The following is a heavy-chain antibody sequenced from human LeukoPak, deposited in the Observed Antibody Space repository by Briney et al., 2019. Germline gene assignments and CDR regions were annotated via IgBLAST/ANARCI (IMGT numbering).Heavy chain of an antibody. CDR3: ARDGYSYGEDY. V-gene: IGHV1-46*01. Sequence: ASVKVSCKASGYTFTGYYMHWVRQAPGQGLEWMGIINPSGGSTSYAQKFQGRVTMTRDMSTSTVYMELSSLRSEDTAVYYCARDGYSYGEDYWGQGTLVTVSS. J-gene: IGHJ4*02. CDR1: GYTFTGYY. D-gene: IGHD5-18*01. CDR2: INPSGGST.